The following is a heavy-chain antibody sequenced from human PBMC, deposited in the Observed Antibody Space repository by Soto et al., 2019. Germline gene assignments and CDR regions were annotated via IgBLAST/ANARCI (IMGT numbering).Heavy chain of an antibody. CDR3: ARKLQDCSGGSCYVFDY. CDR2: INHSGST. V-gene: IGHV4-34*01. CDR1: GGSFSGYY. Sequence: SETLSLTCAVYGGSFSGYYWSWIRQPPGTGQEWIGEINHSGSTNYNPSLKSRVTISVDTSKNQFSLKLSSVTAADTAVYYCARKLQDCSGGSCYVFDYWGQGTLVTVSS. J-gene: IGHJ4*02. D-gene: IGHD2-15*01.